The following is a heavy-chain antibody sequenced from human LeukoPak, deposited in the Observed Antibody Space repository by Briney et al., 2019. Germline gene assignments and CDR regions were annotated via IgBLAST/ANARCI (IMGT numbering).Heavy chain of an antibody. D-gene: IGHD6-13*01. CDR2: IYYSGST. V-gene: IGHV4-59*08. CDR3: ASARGIAAPDY. CDR1: GGPISTYY. Sequence: SETLSLTCTVSGGPISTYYGNWIRQAPGKGLEWIGYIYYSGSTNYNPSLKSRVTMSVDTSRNQFSLKLSSVTAADTAVYYCASARGIAAPDYWGQGTLVTVSS. J-gene: IGHJ4*02.